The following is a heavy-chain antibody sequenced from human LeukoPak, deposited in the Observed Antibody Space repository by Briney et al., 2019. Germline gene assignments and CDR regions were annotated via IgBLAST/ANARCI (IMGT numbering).Heavy chain of an antibody. CDR3: ARESGYSYAPSFDD. V-gene: IGHV3-66*01. CDR1: GFTVSSNY. J-gene: IGHJ4*02. D-gene: IGHD5-18*01. CDR2: IYSGGST. Sequence: PGGSLRLSCAASGFTVSSNYMSWVRQAPGKGLEWVSLIYSGGSTDYADSVKGRFTISRDNSKNTLYLQMNSLRPEDTAVYYCARESGYSYAPSFDDWGQGTLVTVSS.